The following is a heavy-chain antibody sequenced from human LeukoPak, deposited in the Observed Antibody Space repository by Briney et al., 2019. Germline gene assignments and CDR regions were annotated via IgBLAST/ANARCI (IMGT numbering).Heavy chain of an antibody. CDR1: GFTFSTYA. CDR2: ISGNSGTT. J-gene: IGHJ4*02. V-gene: IGHV3-23*01. D-gene: IGHD3-10*01. Sequence: GGSLRLSCAASGFTFSTYAMSWVRQAPGKGLEWVSAISGNSGTTNYADSVKGRFTISRDNSKNTLYLQMNSLRAEDTAVYYCARDLYYGSGYYFDYWGQGTLVTVSS. CDR3: ARDLYYGSGYYFDY.